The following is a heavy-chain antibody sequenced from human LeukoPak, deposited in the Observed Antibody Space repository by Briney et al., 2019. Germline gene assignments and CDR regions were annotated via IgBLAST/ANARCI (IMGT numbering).Heavy chain of an antibody. CDR2: ISDDGSIT. CDR1: GFTFSRDW. D-gene: IGHD3-9*01. J-gene: IGHJ4*02. Sequence: GGSLRLSCAASGFTFSRDWMHWVRQAPGKGLVWVSRISDDGSITTYADSVQGRFTISRDNAKSTVFLQMNSLRAEDTAVYYCARVVVAYYDILTGYYDYWGQGTLVTVSS. CDR3: ARVVVAYYDILTGYYDY. V-gene: IGHV3-74*03.